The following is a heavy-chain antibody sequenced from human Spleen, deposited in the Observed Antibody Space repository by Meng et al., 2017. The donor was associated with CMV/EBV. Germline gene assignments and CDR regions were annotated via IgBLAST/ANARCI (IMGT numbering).Heavy chain of an antibody. Sequence: GGPLRLSCAASGFTFSSYGMHWVRQAPGKGLEWVAFIRYDGSNKYYADSVKGRFTISRDNSKNTLYLQMNSLRAEDTAMYYCATTVTTWEDYWGQGTLVTVSS. CDR3: ATTVTTWEDY. J-gene: IGHJ4*02. CDR1: GFTFSSYG. CDR2: IRYDGSNK. D-gene: IGHD4-11*01. V-gene: IGHV3-30*02.